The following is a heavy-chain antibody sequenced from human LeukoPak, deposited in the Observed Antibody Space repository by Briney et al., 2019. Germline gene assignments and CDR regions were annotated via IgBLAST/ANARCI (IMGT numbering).Heavy chain of an antibody. J-gene: IGHJ6*02. CDR3: AMVLGGIAVEKYALDF. CDR2: INPTSGAT. CDR1: GYTFINYS. D-gene: IGHD6-19*01. V-gene: IGHV1-2*02. Sequence: GASAKVSCKASGYTFINYSLHWVRQPIGEELVGMGWINPTSGATTYDHTFQGRVIMGRDTSFGTAYMELGSLMSGGTDVYYCAMVLGGIAVEKYALDFWGQGTTVTVS.